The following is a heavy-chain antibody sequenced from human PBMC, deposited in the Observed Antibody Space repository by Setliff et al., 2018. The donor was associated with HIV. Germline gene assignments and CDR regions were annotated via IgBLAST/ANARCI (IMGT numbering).Heavy chain of an antibody. CDR2: MNPNSGNT. V-gene: IGHV1-8*03. CDR1: GYTFTSYD. D-gene: IGHD2-2*01. J-gene: IGHJ4*02. Sequence: ASVKVSCKASGYTFTSYDINWVRQATGQGLEWMGWMNPNSGNTGYAQKFQGRVTITRNTSISTAYMELSSLRSEDTAVYYCASSPAWRSDFGLHTFDYWGQGTLVTVSS. CDR3: ASSPAWRSDFGLHTFDY.